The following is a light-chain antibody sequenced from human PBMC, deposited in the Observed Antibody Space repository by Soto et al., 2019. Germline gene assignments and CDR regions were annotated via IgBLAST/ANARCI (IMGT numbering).Light chain of an antibody. CDR3: SSYTSSSTRV. CDR2: DVS. J-gene: IGLJ1*01. V-gene: IGLV2-14*01. Sequence: QSVLTQPASVSGSPGQSITISCTGTSSVVGGYNYVSWYQQHPGKAPKLMIYDVSNRPPGVSNRFSGSKSGNTASLTISGLQAEDEADSYCSSYTSSSTRVFGTGTKVNVL. CDR1: SSVVGGYNY.